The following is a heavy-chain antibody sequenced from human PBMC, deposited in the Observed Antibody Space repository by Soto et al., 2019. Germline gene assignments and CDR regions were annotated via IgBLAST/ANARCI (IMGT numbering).Heavy chain of an antibody. Sequence: KPSETLSLTCTVSGGSISSYYWSWIRQPPGKGLEWIGYIYYSGSTNYNPSLKSRVTISVDTSKNQFSLKLSSVTAADTAVYYCARLDCSGGSCYSPYYYYYYMDVWGKGTTVTVSS. CDR2: IYYSGST. CDR1: GGSISSYY. J-gene: IGHJ6*03. D-gene: IGHD2-15*01. V-gene: IGHV4-59*08. CDR3: ARLDCSGGSCYSPYYYYYYMDV.